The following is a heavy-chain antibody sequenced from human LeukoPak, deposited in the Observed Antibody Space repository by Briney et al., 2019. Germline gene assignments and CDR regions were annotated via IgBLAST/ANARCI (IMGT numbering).Heavy chain of an antibody. V-gene: IGHV4-39*01. Sequence: PSETLSLTCTVSGGSVSSSPYYWGWIRQPPGKGLEWIGSIYYSGNTYQNPSLKSRLTISVDTSKNQFSLKLSSVTAADTAVYYCARHGLGGLEYQLLSMPPFDRWGQGTLVTVSS. J-gene: IGHJ5*02. CDR1: GGSVSSSPYY. CDR3: ARHGLGGLEYQLLSMPPFDR. CDR2: IYYSGNT. D-gene: IGHD2-2*01.